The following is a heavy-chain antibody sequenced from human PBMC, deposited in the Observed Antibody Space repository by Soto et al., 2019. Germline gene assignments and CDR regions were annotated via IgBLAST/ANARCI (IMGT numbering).Heavy chain of an antibody. CDR1: GDTFSSYA. CDR3: ARVGPAHYYDSSGYYSPLDY. V-gene: IGHV1-69*01. Sequence: QVQLVQSGAEVKKPGSSVKVSCKASGDTFSSYAINWVRQAPGQGLEWMGGIIPMFGTANYAQKFKGSVTITPGESTSTVYMELSSMRSEDSAVYYCARVGPAHYYDSSGYYSPLDYWGQGTLVTVSS. CDR2: IIPMFGTA. D-gene: IGHD3-22*01. J-gene: IGHJ4*02.